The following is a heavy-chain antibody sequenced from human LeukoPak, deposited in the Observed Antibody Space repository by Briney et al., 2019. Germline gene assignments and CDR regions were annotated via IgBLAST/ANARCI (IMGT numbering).Heavy chain of an antibody. CDR3: TSWRSSGFSY. CDR2: IRSKANSYAT. V-gene: IGHV3-73*01. Sequence: GRSLKLSCAASGLTFSGSAIHWVRQASGKGLEWVGRIRSKANSYATAYTASVQGRFTISRDDSKNTAYLQMNSLKTEDTAVYYCTSWRSSGFSYWGQGTLVTVSS. D-gene: IGHD6-19*01. CDR1: GLTFSGSA. J-gene: IGHJ4*02.